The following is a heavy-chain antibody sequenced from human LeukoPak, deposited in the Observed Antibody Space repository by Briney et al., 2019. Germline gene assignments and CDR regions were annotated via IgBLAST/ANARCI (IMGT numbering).Heavy chain of an antibody. J-gene: IGHJ1*01. Sequence: SETLSLTCAVYGGSFSGYYWSWIRQPPGKGLEWIGEINHSGSTNYNPSLKSRVTISVDTSKNQFSLKLSSVTAADAAVYYCARGLRGLISGTYLQHWSQGTRVTVSS. CDR3: ARGLRGLISGTYLQH. CDR1: GGSFSGYY. CDR2: INHSGST. D-gene: IGHD1-14*01. V-gene: IGHV4-34*01.